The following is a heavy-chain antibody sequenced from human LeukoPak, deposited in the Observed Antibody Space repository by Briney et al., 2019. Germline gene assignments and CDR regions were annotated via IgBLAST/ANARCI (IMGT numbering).Heavy chain of an antibody. CDR2: INHSGST. V-gene: IGHV4-34*01. Sequence: SETQSLTCAAYGGSFSGYYWSWIRQPPGKGLEWIGEINHSGSTNYNPSLKSRVTISVDTSKNQFSLKLSSVTAADTAVYYCASKSSGYYSVDYWGQGTLVTVSS. D-gene: IGHD3-22*01. CDR1: GGSFSGYY. J-gene: IGHJ4*02. CDR3: ASKSSGYYSVDY.